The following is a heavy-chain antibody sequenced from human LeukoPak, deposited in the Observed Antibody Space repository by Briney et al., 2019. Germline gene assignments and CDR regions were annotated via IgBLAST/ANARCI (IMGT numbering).Heavy chain of an antibody. Sequence: PGGSLRLSCTASGFSFSGHWMHWARQLPGKGLVWVSRISPTGSTTSYADSVKGRFTVSRDNSKNTLYLQMNSLRAEDTAVYYCARDSGSYYMDYWGQGTLVTVSS. D-gene: IGHD1-26*01. CDR1: GFSFSGHW. J-gene: IGHJ4*02. V-gene: IGHV3-74*01. CDR2: ISPTGSTT. CDR3: ARDSGSYYMDY.